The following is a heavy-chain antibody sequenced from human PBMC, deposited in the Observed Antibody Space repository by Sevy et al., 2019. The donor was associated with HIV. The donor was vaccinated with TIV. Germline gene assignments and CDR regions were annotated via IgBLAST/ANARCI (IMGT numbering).Heavy chain of an antibody. D-gene: IGHD6-13*01. CDR2: INQDGSVN. V-gene: IGHV3-7*01. CDR1: GFSLNSYW. Sequence: GGSLRLSCVASGFSLNSYWMLWVRQAPGKGLEWVANINQDGSVNYYADSVKGRFTISRDNARNLVSLQMNILRVEDTAVYDCVRAIATADSFWGQGTLVTVSS. J-gene: IGHJ4*02. CDR3: VRAIATADSF.